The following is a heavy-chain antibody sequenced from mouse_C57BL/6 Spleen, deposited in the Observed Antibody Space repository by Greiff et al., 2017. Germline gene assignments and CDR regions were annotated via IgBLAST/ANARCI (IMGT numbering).Heavy chain of an antibody. Sequence: EVKVIESGGGLVQPGGSLKLSCAASGIDFSRYWMSWVRRAPGKGLEWIGEINPDSSTINYAPSLKDKFIISRDNAKNTLYLQMSKVRSEDTALYYCARDLYSNYGAMDYWGQGTSVTVSS. CDR3: ARDLYSNYGAMDY. V-gene: IGHV4-1*01. CDR1: GIDFSRYW. J-gene: IGHJ4*01. CDR2: INPDSSTI. D-gene: IGHD2-5*01.